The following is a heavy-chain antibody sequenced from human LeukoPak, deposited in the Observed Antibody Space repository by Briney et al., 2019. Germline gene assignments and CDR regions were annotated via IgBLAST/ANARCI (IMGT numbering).Heavy chain of an antibody. J-gene: IGHJ6*04. Sequence: SETLSLTCAVSGYSVSSGYYWGWIRQPPGKGLEWIGSIYHSGSTLYNPSLKSRVTISVDTSKTQFSLNLSSVTAADTAVYYCARDTGSSSGGGSGMDVWGKGTTVTVSS. D-gene: IGHD6-13*01. CDR3: ARDTGSSSGGGSGMDV. CDR2: IYHSGST. CDR1: GYSVSSGYY. V-gene: IGHV4-38-2*02.